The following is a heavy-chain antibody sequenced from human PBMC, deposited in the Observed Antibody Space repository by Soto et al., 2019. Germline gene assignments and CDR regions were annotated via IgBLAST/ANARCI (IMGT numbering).Heavy chain of an antibody. CDR2: INNDGSST. V-gene: IGHV3-74*01. J-gene: IGHJ4*02. Sequence: EVQLVESGGGLVQPGGSLRLSCAASGFTFSSYWMLWVRQAPGKGLVWVSRINNDGSSTNYADSVKGRFTISRDNAKNTLYVQMNSLSAEDTAVYYCARGLYGDYGNDYWGQGTLVTVSS. CDR1: GFTFSSYW. D-gene: IGHD4-17*01. CDR3: ARGLYGDYGNDY.